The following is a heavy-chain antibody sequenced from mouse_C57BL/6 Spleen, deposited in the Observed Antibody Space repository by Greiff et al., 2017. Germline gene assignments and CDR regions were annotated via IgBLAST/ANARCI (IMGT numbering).Heavy chain of an antibody. D-gene: IGHD3-2*02. Sequence: EVKLEESGPGLVKPSQSLSLTCSVTGYSITSGYYWNWIRQFPGNKLEWMGYISYDGSNNYNPSLKNRISITRDTSKNQFFLKLNSVTTEDTATYYCARGGQLRPAMDYWGQGTSVTVSS. V-gene: IGHV3-6*01. J-gene: IGHJ4*01. CDR2: ISYDGSN. CDR3: ARGGQLRPAMDY. CDR1: GYSITSGYY.